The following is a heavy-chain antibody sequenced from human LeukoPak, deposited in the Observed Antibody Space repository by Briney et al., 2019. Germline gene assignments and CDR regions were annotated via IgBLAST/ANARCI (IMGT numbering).Heavy chain of an antibody. CDR3: ARDGTYEWDQHTSYYYYYYMDV. V-gene: IGHV3-48*03. J-gene: IGHJ6*03. Sequence: GGSLRLSCAASGFTFSSYEMNWVRQAPGKGLEWVSYISSSGSTIYYTDSVKGRFTISRDNAKNSLYLQMNSLRAEDMAVYYCARDGTYEWDQHTSYYYYYYMDVWGKGTTVTISS. D-gene: IGHD1-26*01. CDR2: ISSSGSTI. CDR1: GFTFSSYE.